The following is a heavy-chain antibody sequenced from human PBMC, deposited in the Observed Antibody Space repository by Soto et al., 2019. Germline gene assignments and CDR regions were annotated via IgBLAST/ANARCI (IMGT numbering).Heavy chain of an antibody. J-gene: IGHJ3*01. Sequence: VGSLRLSCAASDSTIRRYAMSWVRQAPGKGLEWVSGITGNSARIYYADSVKGRFSISRDNSKNTLYLQMDTLRAEDTAVYYCAKNGDFDYDAFDVWGQGTVVTVSS. CDR1: DSTIRRYA. V-gene: IGHV3-23*01. CDR2: ITGNSARI. CDR3: AKNGDFDYDAFDV. D-gene: IGHD3-16*01.